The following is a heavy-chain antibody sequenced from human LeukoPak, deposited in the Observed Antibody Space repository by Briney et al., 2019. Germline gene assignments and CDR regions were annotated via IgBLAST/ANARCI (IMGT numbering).Heavy chain of an antibody. CDR1: DGSISSSSYY. CDR3: ARQVLLWFGELSSGDADY. V-gene: IGHV4-39*01. J-gene: IGHJ4*02. CDR2: IYYSGST. Sequence: PSETLSLTCTVSDGSISSSSYYWGWIRQPPGKGLEWIGSIYYSGSTYYNPSLKSRVTISVDTSKYQFSLKLSSVTAADTAVYYCARQVLLWFGELSSGDADYWGQGTLVTVSS. D-gene: IGHD3-10*01.